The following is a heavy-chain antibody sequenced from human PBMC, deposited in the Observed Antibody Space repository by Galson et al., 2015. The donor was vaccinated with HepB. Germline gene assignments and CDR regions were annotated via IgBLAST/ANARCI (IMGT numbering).Heavy chain of an antibody. CDR2: IYYSGST. CDR1: GGSISSYY. J-gene: IGHJ4*02. CDR3: ARGRYDYVWGSYRYIPHYFDY. D-gene: IGHD3-16*02. Sequence: ETLSLTCTVSGGSISSYYWSWIRQPPGKGLEWIGYIYYSGSTNYNPSLKSRVTISVDTSKNQFSLKLSSVTAADTAVYYCARGRYDYVWGSYRYIPHYFDYWGQGTLVTVSS. V-gene: IGHV4-59*01.